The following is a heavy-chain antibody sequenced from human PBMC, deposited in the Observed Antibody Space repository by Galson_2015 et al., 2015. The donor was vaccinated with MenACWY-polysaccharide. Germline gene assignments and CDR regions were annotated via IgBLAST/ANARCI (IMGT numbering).Heavy chain of an antibody. J-gene: IGHJ5*02. CDR1: GFTFSSYA. CDR2: ISYDGSNK. Sequence: SLRLSCAASGFTFSSYAMHWVRQAPGKGLEWVAVISYDGSNKYYADSVRGRFTISRDNSKNTLYLQMNSLRAEDTAVYYCAREAAIVLWFDPWGQGTLVTVSS. V-gene: IGHV3-30-3*01. CDR3: AREAAIVLWFDP. D-gene: IGHD2-2*02.